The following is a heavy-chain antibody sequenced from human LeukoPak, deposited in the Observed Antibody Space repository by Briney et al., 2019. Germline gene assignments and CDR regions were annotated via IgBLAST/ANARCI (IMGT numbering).Heavy chain of an antibody. J-gene: IGHJ4*02. CDR2: FDPEDGET. V-gene: IGHV1-24*01. CDR3: ATSYGIVGATRDYFDY. D-gene: IGHD1-26*01. Sequence: VASVKVSCKVSGYTLTELSMHWVRQAPGKGLEWMGGFDPEDGETIYAQKFQGRVTMTEDTSTDTAYMELSSLRSEDTAVYYCATSYGIVGATRDYFDYWGQGTLVTVSS. CDR1: GYTLTELS.